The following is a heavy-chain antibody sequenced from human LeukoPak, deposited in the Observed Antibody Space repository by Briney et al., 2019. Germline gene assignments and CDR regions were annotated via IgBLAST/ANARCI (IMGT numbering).Heavy chain of an antibody. CDR2: ICGNDGKT. D-gene: IGHD2-15*01. J-gene: IGHJ4*02. Sequence: GGSLRLSWAASGFRFSSYAMSWVRPAPGKGLEWVSGICGNDGKTYYADSVKGRFTISRDNSKNTLHLQMNSLRAEDTALYYCAKDTGGSCYSAIAYWGQGAPVTVST. V-gene: IGHV3-23*01. CDR3: AKDTGGSCYSAIAY. CDR1: GFRFSSYA.